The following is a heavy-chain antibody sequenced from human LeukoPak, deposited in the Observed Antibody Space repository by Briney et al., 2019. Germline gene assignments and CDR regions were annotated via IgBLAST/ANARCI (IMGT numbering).Heavy chain of an antibody. CDR2: ISAYNGNT. V-gene: IGHV1-18*01. CDR1: GYTFTSYG. CDR3: ARVSLVNYYYYYMDV. D-gene: IGHD3-9*01. J-gene: IGHJ6*03. Sequence: ASVKVSCKASGYTFTSYGISWGRQAPGQGLEWMGWISAYNGNTNYAQKLQGRVTMTTDTSTSTAYMELRSLRSDDTAVYYCARVSLVNYYYYYMDVWGKGTTVTVSS.